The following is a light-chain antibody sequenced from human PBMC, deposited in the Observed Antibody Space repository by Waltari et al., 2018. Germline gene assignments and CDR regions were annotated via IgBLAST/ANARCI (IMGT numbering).Light chain of an antibody. J-gene: IGLJ1*01. Sequence: QSALTQPASVSGSPGQSITISCTGTSSDVGGNDLVSWYQQHPGKAPKLIIYEVSQRPSGVSNHFSGSKSGDTASLTISGLQAEDEADYYCCSYAGSSTFVVGTGTKVTVL. CDR2: EVS. CDR3: CSYAGSSTFV. CDR1: SSDVGGNDL. V-gene: IGLV2-23*02.